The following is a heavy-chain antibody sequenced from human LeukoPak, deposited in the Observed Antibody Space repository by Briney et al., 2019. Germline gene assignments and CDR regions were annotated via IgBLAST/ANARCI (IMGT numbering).Heavy chain of an antibody. J-gene: IGHJ4*02. V-gene: IGHV3-49*03. D-gene: IGHD6-19*01. Sequence: GGSLRLSCTASGFTFGDYAMSWFRQAPGKGLEWVGFIRSKGYGGTTEYAASVKGRFTISRDDSKSIAYLQMNSLKTEDTAVYYCTRSIAVAGTDDYWRQGTLVSVSS. CDR1: GFTFGDYA. CDR3: TRSIAVAGTDDY. CDR2: IRSKGYGGTT.